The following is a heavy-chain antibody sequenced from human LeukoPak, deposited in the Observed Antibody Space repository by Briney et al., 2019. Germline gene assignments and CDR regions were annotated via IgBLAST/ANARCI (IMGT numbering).Heavy chain of an antibody. CDR3: ARARRENSSGWSALGY. CDR2: INPNSGGT. D-gene: IGHD6-19*01. Sequence: ASVKVSCKASGYTFTGYYMHWVRQAPGQGLEWMGWINPNSGGTNYAQKFQGRVTMTRDTSISTAYMELSRLRSDDTAVYYCARARRENSSGWSALGYWGQGTLVTVSS. V-gene: IGHV1-2*02. CDR1: GYTFTGYY. J-gene: IGHJ4*02.